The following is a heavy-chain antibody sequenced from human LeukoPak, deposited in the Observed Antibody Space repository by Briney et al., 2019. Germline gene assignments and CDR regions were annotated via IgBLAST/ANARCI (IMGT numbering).Heavy chain of an antibody. CDR2: IYTSGST. CDR1: GGSIGSYY. V-gene: IGHV4-4*07. Sequence: PSETLSLTCTVSGGSIGSYYWSWIRRPAGKGLEWIGRIYTSGSTNYNPSLKSRVTMSVDTSKNQFSLKLSSVTAADTAVYYCARGTETDVSYYYMDVWGKGTTVTVSS. D-gene: IGHD1-14*01. CDR3: ARGTETDVSYYYMDV. J-gene: IGHJ6*03.